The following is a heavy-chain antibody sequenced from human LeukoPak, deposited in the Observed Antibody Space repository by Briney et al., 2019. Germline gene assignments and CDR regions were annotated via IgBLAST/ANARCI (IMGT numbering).Heavy chain of an antibody. CDR1: GGSISSYY. Sequence: SETLSLTCTVSGGSISSYYWSWIRQPPGKGLEWIGYIYTSGSTNYNPSLKSRVTISVDTSKNQFSLKLSSVTAADTAVYYCARASVKRPYNWFDPWGQGTLVTVSS. CDR3: ARASVKRPYNWFDP. CDR2: IYTSGST. V-gene: IGHV4-4*09. J-gene: IGHJ5*02. D-gene: IGHD1-1*01.